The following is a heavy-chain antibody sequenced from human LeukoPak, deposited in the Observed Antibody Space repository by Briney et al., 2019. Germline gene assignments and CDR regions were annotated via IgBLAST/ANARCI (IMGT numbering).Heavy chain of an antibody. V-gene: IGHV1-46*01. CDR1: GYTFTSYY. CDR3: AREYIVVVPAAIRWFDP. D-gene: IGHD2-2*01. J-gene: IGHJ5*02. CDR2: INPSGGST. Sequence: ASVKVSCKASGYTFTSYYMHWVRQAPGQGLEWMGIINPSGGSTSYAQKFQGRVIMTRDTSTSTVYMELSSLRSEDTAVYYCAREYIVVVPAAIRWFDPWGQGTLVTVSS.